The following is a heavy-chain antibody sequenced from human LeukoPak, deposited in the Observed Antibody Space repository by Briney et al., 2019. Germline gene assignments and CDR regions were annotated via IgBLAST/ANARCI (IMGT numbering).Heavy chain of an antibody. CDR1: GFTFSSYG. CDR2: ISYDRSNK. Sequence: GRSLRLSCAASGFTFSSYGMHWVRQAPGKGLEWVAVISYDRSNKYYADSVKGRFTISRDNSKNTLYLQMSSLRAEDTAVYYCAKVRYCSSTSCYTAFDYWGQGTLVTVSP. D-gene: IGHD2-2*02. V-gene: IGHV3-30*18. CDR3: AKVRYCSSTSCYTAFDY. J-gene: IGHJ4*02.